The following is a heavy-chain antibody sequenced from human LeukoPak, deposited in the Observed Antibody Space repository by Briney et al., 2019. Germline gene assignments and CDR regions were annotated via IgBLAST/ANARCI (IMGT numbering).Heavy chain of an antibody. V-gene: IGHV3-23*01. J-gene: IGHJ4*02. CDR2: INGGGSNT. CDR1: GFSFNTYV. CDR3: AKGISSSWYDY. D-gene: IGHD6-13*01. Sequence: GGSLRLSCVASGFSFNTYVMSWVRQAPGKGPEWVAAINGGGSNTYYADSVKGRFTISRDNSKNMVYLQMNSLRADDTAVYYCAKGISSSWYDYWGQGTLVTVSS.